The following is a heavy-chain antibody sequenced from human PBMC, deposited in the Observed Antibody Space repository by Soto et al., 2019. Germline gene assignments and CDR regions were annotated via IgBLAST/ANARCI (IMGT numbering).Heavy chain of an antibody. CDR2: VTWNSVAT. CDR1: GFIFDNNA. CDR3: VKEGGMKYFDF. D-gene: IGHD3-16*01. V-gene: IGHV3-9*01. Sequence: EVQLVESGGGLVQPGRSLRLSCTASGFIFDNNAMHWVRQAPGKGLEWVAGVTWNSVATGYADSVKGRFTISRDNAKNSLYLQMNSLSAEDTAVYFCVKEGGMKYFDFWGRGTVVTVSS. J-gene: IGHJ2*01.